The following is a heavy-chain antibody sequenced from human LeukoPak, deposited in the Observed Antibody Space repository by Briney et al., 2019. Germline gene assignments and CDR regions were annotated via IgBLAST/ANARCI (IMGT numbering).Heavy chain of an antibody. V-gene: IGHV4-34*01. J-gene: IGHJ5*02. CDR3: ARDPQFVAARFNLFDP. D-gene: IGHD5-18*01. CDR2: INHSGST. Sequence: SETLSLTCAVYGGSFSGYYWSRIRQPPGKGLEWIGEINHSGSTNYNPSLKSRVTVSVDTSKNQFSLKLSSVTAADTAVYYCARDPQFVAARFNLFDPWGQGTLVTVSS. CDR1: GGSFSGYY.